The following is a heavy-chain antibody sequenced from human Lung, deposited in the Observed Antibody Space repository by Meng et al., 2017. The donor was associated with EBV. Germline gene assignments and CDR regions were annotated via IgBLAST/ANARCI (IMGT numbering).Heavy chain of an antibody. Sequence: QVQLVESGGGVVQPGTSLILSCTASGFTFSRYGMHWVRQAPGKGLEWVAVISYDGNNNYYADSVKGRFTISRDNSENTLFLQLNSLRTEDTAVYYCAKDLAEAAYNFDYWGQGPLVTVSS. CDR2: ISYDGNNN. J-gene: IGHJ4*02. CDR1: GFTFSRYG. V-gene: IGHV3-30*18. D-gene: IGHD6-13*01. CDR3: AKDLAEAAYNFDY.